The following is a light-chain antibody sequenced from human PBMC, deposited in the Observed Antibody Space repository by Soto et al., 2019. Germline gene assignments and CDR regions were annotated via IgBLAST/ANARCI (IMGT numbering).Light chain of an antibody. CDR2: GAV. Sequence: DIQMTQSPSSLSASVGDRVTITCRARQTISSYLNWYQQKPGKAPKLLIYGAVSLHSGVPSRFSGSGSGTDFTLTISSLQPEDFATYYCQQSFSQWSFGQGTKVDTK. J-gene: IGKJ1*01. CDR1: QTISSY. V-gene: IGKV1-39*01. CDR3: QQSFSQWS.